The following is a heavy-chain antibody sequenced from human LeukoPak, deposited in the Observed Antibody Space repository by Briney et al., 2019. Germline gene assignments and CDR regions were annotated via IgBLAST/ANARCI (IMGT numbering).Heavy chain of an antibody. CDR1: GDSLSSNSAT. D-gene: IGHD1-14*01. CDR3: ARGNRYPFDH. J-gene: IGHJ5*02. CDR2: TYYRFRWYN. Sequence: SQTLSLTSALSGDSLSSNSATWNWVRQSPWSGLEWLGRTYYRFRWYNDYAVSVRGRVTIKPDASKKQFSLQLSSVTPEDTAMYYCARGNRYPFDHWGQGTLVTVSS. V-gene: IGHV6-1*01.